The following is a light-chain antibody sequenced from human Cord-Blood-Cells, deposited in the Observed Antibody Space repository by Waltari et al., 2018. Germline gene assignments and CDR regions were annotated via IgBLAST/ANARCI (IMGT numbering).Light chain of an antibody. CDR3: QQYNNWPYT. V-gene: IGKV3-15*01. CDR1: QSVSSN. Sequence: EIVMTQSPATLSVSPGERATLSCRATQSVSSNLAWYQQKPGQAPRLLSYGASTRATGIPARFSGSGSGTEFTLTISSLQSEDFAVYYCQQYNNWPYTVGQGTKLEIK. CDR2: GAS. J-gene: IGKJ2*01.